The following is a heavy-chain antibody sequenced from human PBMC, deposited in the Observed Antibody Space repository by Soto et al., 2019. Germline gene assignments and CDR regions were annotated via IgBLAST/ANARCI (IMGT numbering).Heavy chain of an antibody. CDR2: ISSSGDSA. J-gene: IGHJ3*02. Sequence: WWSLRLSCSASVFMFSTYAMNWVRQAPGKGLEWVSAISSSGDSAYYAESVRGRFTISRDNSINTLYLQMRSLRPEDTAVYYCAHPRGYGVFDAVDIWGQGTMVTVSS. V-gene: IGHV3-23*01. D-gene: IGHD4-17*01. CDR3: AHPRGYGVFDAVDI. CDR1: VFMFSTYA.